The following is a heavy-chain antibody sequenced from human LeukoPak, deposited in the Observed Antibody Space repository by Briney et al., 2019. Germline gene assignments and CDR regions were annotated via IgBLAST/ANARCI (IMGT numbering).Heavy chain of an antibody. CDR3: AKAPYRLVLRFLEWRPAAYYFDY. CDR1: GFNFNGYS. Sequence: GGSLRLSCAASGFNFNGYSMYWVRQAPGKGLEWVSAISGSGGSTYYADSVKGRFTISRDNSKNTLYLQMNSLRAEDTAVYYCAKAPYRLVLRFLEWRPAAYYFDYWGQGTLVTVSS. D-gene: IGHD3-3*01. J-gene: IGHJ4*02. V-gene: IGHV3-23*01. CDR2: ISGSGGST.